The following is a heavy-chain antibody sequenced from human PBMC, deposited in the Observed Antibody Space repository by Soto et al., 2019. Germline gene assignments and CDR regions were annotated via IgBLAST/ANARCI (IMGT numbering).Heavy chain of an antibody. J-gene: IGHJ4*02. CDR1: GGIFSSNT. D-gene: IGHD2-21*02. CDR3: ASKAACGGDCYAFDS. V-gene: IGHV1-69*06. Sequence: QVYLVQSGAEVKKPGSSVKISCKASGGIFSSNTINWVRQAAGQGLEWMGGIIPLLGTANYAEKFQGRVTITADKSTKTGYMELTSLRSEDTAVYYCASKAACGGDCYAFDSWGQGTLVTVSS. CDR2: IIPLLGTA.